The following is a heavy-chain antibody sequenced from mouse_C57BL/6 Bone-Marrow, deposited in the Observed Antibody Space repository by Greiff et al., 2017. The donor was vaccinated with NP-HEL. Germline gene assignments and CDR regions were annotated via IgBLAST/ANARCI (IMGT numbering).Heavy chain of an antibody. D-gene: IGHD1-1*01. CDR2: ISDGGSYT. Sequence: EVQGVESGGGLVKPGGSLKLSCAASGFTFSSYAMSWVRQTPEKRLEWVATISDGGSYTYYPDNVKGRFSISRDNAKNNLYLQMSHLKSEDTAMYYCARANYGSRDWYFDVWGTGTTVTVSS. CDR1: GFTFSSYA. V-gene: IGHV5-4*01. CDR3: ARANYGSRDWYFDV. J-gene: IGHJ1*03.